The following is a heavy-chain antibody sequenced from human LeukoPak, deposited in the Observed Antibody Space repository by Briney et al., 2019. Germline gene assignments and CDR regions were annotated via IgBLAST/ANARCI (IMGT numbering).Heavy chain of an antibody. CDR3: ARDPDRWLQFSS. D-gene: IGHD5-24*01. Sequence: SETLSLTCTVSGGSISSGGYYWSWIRQHPGKGLEWIGYIYYSGSTYYNPSLKSRVTISVDTSKNQFSLKLSSVTAADTAVYYCARDPDRWLQFSSWGQGTLVTVSS. V-gene: IGHV4-31*03. CDR2: IYYSGST. CDR1: GGSISSGGYY. J-gene: IGHJ5*02.